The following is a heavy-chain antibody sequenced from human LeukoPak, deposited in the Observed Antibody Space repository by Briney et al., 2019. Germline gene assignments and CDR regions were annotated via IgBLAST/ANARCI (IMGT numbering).Heavy chain of an antibody. CDR1: GFTFSSYW. CDR3: AQVNARGGLTSQFDC. D-gene: IGHD3-10*02. Sequence: PGGSLRLSCAASGFTFSSYWMHWVRQAPGKGLVWVSAISGSGGSTYYADSVKGRFTISRDNSKNTLYLQMNSLRAEDTAVYYCAQVNARGGLTSQFDCWGQGTLVTVSS. J-gene: IGHJ4*02. V-gene: IGHV3-23*01. CDR2: ISGSGGST.